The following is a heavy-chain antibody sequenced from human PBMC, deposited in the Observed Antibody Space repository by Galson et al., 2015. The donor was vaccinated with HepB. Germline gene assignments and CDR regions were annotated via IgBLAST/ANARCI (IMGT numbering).Heavy chain of an antibody. Sequence: ALRLSCAASGFTFDDYAMHWVRHAPGKGLEWVSGISWNSGSIGYADSVKGRFTISRDNAKNSLYLQMNSLRAEDTALYDCAKDRGNWNDYYYYYGMDVWGQGTTVTVSS. CDR2: ISWNSGSI. V-gene: IGHV3-9*01. D-gene: IGHD1-20*01. CDR3: AKDRGNWNDYYYYYGMDV. CDR1: GFTFDDYA. J-gene: IGHJ6*02.